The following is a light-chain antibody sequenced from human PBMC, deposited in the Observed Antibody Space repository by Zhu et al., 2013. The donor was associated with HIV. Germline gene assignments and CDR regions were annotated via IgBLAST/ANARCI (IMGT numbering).Light chain of an antibody. CDR2: GNS. J-gene: IGLJ2*01. CDR3: QSYDNSLSGHVV. CDR1: SSNIGAGYD. V-gene: IGLV1-40*01. Sequence: QSVLTQPPSVSGAPGQRVTISCTGSSSNIGAGYDVHWYQQLPGKAPKLLIFGNSNRPSGVPDRFSGSKSGTSASLAITGLQAEDEADYYCQSYDNSLSGHVVFGGGTKLTVL.